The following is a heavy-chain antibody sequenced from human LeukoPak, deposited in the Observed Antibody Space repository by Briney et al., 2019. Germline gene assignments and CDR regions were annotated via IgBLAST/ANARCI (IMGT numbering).Heavy chain of an antibody. J-gene: IGHJ4*02. CDR3: ARRRYQLLSYYFDY. Sequence: SSETLSLTCAVYGGSFSGYYWSWIRQPPGKGLEWIGEINHSGSTNYNPSLKSRVTISVDTSKNQFSLKLSSVTAAATAVYYCARRRYQLLSYYFDYWGQGTLATVSS. CDR2: INHSGST. V-gene: IGHV4-34*01. D-gene: IGHD2-2*01. CDR1: GGSFSGYY.